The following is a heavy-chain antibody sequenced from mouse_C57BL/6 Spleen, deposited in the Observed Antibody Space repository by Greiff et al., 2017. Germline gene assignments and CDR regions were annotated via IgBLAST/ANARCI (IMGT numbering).Heavy chain of an antibody. J-gene: IGHJ4*01. Sequence: VQLQQSGPELVKPGASVKISCKASGYTFTDYYMNWVKQSHGKSLEWIGDINPYNGGTSYNKKFKGKATLTVDKSSSTAYIVLRSLTSEDSAVYYYARTQVRRDAMDYWGQGTSVTVSS. CDR2: INPYNGGT. V-gene: IGHV1-26*01. CDR3: ARTQVRRDAMDY. D-gene: IGHD2-14*01. CDR1: GYTFTDYY.